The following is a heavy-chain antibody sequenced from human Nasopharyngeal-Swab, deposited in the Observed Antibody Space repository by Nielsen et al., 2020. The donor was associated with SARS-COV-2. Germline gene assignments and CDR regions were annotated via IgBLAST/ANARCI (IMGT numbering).Heavy chain of an antibody. CDR3: ARDDGDVPGVTGSGPPGGF. CDR1: GYTFTDYY. CDR2: INPNSGDT. D-gene: IGHD2-8*01. Sequence: ASVKVSCKASGYTFTDYYMHWVRQAPGQGLEWMGRINPNSGDTNYAQNFQGRVTMTRDTSIKTAYMELSSLRSDEPAVYYCARDDGDVPGVTGSGPPGGFWGQGTLVTVSS. J-gene: IGHJ4*02. V-gene: IGHV1-2*06.